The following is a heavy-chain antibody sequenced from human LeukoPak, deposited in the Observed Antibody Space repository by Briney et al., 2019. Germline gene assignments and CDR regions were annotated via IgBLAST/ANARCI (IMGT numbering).Heavy chain of an antibody. V-gene: IGHV1-2*02. J-gene: IGHJ4*02. CDR1: GYTFTGYY. CDR2: VNPNSGGT. D-gene: IGHD6-19*01. CDR3: ARGVAVAGTEY. Sequence: ASVKVSCTASGYTFTGYYMHWVRQAPGQGLEWMGWVNPNSGGTNYAQKFQGRVTMTRDTSISTAYMELSRLRFDDTAMYYCARGVAVAGTEYWGQGSLVTVSS.